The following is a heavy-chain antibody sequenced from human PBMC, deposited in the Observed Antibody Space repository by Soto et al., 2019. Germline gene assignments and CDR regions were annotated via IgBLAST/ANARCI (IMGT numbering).Heavy chain of an antibody. J-gene: IGHJ4*02. V-gene: IGHV3-23*01. D-gene: IGHD3-22*01. Sequence: GGSLRLSCAASGFTFSSYAMNWVRQAPGKGLEWVSGISGSGGSTYYTDSVKGRFTISRDNSKNTLYLKMSSLRAEDTAVYYCAQGTTYYYDSSGYLTDCWGQGTLVTVSS. CDR3: AQGTTYYYDSSGYLTDC. CDR1: GFTFSSYA. CDR2: ISGSGGST.